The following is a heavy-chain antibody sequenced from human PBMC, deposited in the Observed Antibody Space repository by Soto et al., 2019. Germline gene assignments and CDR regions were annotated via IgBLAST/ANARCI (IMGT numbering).Heavy chain of an antibody. D-gene: IGHD6-13*01. V-gene: IGHV4-34*01. CDR3: ARGGGNSSSWSDAFDI. CDR2: INHSGST. CDR1: GGSFSGYY. Sequence: SETLSLTCAVYGGSFSGYYWSWIRQPPGKGLEWIGEINHSGSTNYNPSLKSRVTISVDTSKNQFSLKLSSVTAADTAVYYCARGGGNSSSWSDAFDIWGQGTMVTVSS. J-gene: IGHJ3*02.